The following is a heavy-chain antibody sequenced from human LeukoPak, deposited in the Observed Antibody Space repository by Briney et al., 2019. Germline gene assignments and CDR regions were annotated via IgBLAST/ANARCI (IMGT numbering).Heavy chain of an antibody. CDR1: GGTFSSYA. D-gene: IGHD2-15*01. CDR3: PTWGNPLVVAAYSEYYYYYMDV. V-gene: IGHV1-69*01. J-gene: IGHJ6*03. Sequence: SVKVSCKASGGTFSSYAISCVRQAPGQGLEWMGGIIPIFGTANYAQKFTGRVTITADESTRTAYMDQSSLRSEDTAVYYCPTWGNPLVVAAYSEYYYYYMDVWGKGTTVTVSS. CDR2: IIPIFGTA.